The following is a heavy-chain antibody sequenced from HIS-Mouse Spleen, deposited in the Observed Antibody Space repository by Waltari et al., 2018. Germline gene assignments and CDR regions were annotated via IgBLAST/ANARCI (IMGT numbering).Heavy chain of an antibody. V-gene: IGHV4-39*07. CDR3: AREIPYSSSWYDWYFDL. CDR1: GGPISSSSYY. CDR2: IYYSGST. Sequence: QLQLQESGPGLVKPSETLSLPCTVSGGPISSSSYYGGWIRQPPGKGLEWIGSIYYSGSTYYNPSIKSRVTISVDTSKNQFSLKLSSVTAADTAVYYCAREIPYSSSWYDWYFDLWGRGTLVTVSS. J-gene: IGHJ2*01. D-gene: IGHD6-13*01.